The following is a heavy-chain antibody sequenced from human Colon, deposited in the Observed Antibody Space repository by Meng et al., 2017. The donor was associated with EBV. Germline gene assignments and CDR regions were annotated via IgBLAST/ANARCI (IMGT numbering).Heavy chain of an antibody. V-gene: IGHV4-4*02. CDR3: ARGNAYNAPSFDY. J-gene: IGHJ4*02. Sequence: DPGPGLGEPSEPLSLTGTVPGGSISSNNWWSWVRQPPGKGLEWIGEIYHGGNTNYNPSLKSRVTISVDRSNDQFSLSLSSVTAADTAVYYCARGNAYNAPSFDYWGQGTLVTVSS. D-gene: IGHD5-24*01. CDR2: IYHGGNT. CDR1: GGSISSNNW.